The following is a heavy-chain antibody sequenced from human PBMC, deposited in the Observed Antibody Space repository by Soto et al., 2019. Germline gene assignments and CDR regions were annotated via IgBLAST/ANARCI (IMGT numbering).Heavy chain of an antibody. CDR3: ARGSSGYGLMWFGEFLSSFDY. Sequence: EVQLVDSGGGLVQPGGSLRLSCEASGFTFSHHWMNWVRQAPGKGLEWVANIKEDGSEKFYVDSVKGRFTISRDNGKNSLYLQMNSLTADDTAVYYCARGSSGYGLMWFGEFLSSFDYWGQGTLVTVSS. V-gene: IGHV3-7*01. CDR1: GFTFSHHW. CDR2: IKEDGSEK. J-gene: IGHJ4*02. D-gene: IGHD3-10*01.